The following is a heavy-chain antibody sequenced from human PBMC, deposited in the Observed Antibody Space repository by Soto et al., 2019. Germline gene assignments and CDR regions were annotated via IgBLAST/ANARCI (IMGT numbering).Heavy chain of an antibody. CDR1: GGSISSSSYY. CDR3: ARRGEGATSGFDY. V-gene: IGHV4-39*01. D-gene: IGHD1-26*01. CDR2: IYYSGST. J-gene: IGHJ4*02. Sequence: SETLSLTCTVSGGSISSSSYYWGWIRQPPGKGLEWIGSIYYSGSTYYNPSLKSRVTISVDTSKNQFSLKLSSVTAADTAVYYCARRGEGATSGFDYWGQGTLVTVSS.